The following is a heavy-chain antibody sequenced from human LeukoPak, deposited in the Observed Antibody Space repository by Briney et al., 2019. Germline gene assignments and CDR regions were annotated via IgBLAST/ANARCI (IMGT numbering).Heavy chain of an antibody. CDR3: ARKAYGMDV. J-gene: IGHJ6*04. CDR1: GFTFSNYW. CDR2: IKQDGSEK. Sequence: GGSLRLSCAASGFTFSNYWMSWVRQAPGKGLEWVANIKQDGSEKYCVDSVKGRFTIFRDDAKNSLYLQMNSLRAEDTAVYYCARKAYGMDVWGKGTTVTVSS. V-gene: IGHV3-7*03.